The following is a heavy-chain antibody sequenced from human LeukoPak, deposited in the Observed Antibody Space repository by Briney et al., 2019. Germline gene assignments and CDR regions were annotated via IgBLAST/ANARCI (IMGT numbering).Heavy chain of an antibody. CDR1: GFTFSSYW. D-gene: IGHD6-19*01. V-gene: IGHV3-7*01. CDR2: IKQDGSEK. CDR3: ARDPRESIAVAGTYMDV. J-gene: IGHJ6*03. Sequence: GGXLRLSCAASGFTFSSYWMSWVRQAPGKGLEWVANIKQDGSEKYYVDSVKGRFTISRDNAKNSLYLQMSSLRAEDTAVYYCARDPRESIAVAGTYMDVWGKGTTVTVSS.